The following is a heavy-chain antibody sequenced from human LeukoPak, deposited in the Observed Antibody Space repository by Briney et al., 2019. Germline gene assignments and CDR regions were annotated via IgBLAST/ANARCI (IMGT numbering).Heavy chain of an antibody. Sequence: PSETLSLTCTVSGVSVSSGSYYWSWLRQPPGKGLEWIGYIYYSGSTNYNPSLKSRVTISVGTSKNQFSLKLSSVTAADTAVYYCANDRGAFDIWGQGTMVTVSS. CDR1: GVSVSSGSYY. CDR3: ANDRGAFDI. V-gene: IGHV4-61*01. D-gene: IGHD3-22*01. J-gene: IGHJ3*02. CDR2: IYYSGST.